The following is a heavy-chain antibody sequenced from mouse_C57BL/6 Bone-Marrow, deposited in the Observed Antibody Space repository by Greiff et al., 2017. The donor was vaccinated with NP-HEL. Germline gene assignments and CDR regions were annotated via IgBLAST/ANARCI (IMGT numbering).Heavy chain of an antibody. CDR1: GYTFTSYW. CDR2: IDPSDSYT. Sequence: QVQLKQPGAELVKPGASVKLSCKASGYTFTSYWMQWVKQRPGQGLEWIGEIDPSDSYTNYNQKFKGKATLTVDTSSSTASMQLSSLTSEDSAVYYCAREGGNYYGSSYEYAMDYWGQGTSVTVSS. D-gene: IGHD1-1*01. J-gene: IGHJ4*01. V-gene: IGHV1-50*01. CDR3: AREGGNYYGSSYEYAMDY.